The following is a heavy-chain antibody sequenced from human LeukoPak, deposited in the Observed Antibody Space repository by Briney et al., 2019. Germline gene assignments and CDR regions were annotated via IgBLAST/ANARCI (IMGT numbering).Heavy chain of an antibody. V-gene: IGHV3-74*01. CDR1: GFGFSSYW. J-gene: IGHJ6*02. CDR2: INSDGSNI. CDR3: TRGRYGMDV. Sequence: GGSLRLSCVASGFGFSSYWMHWVRQAPERGLVWVSRINSDGSNIAYADSVKGRFTISRDNAKNTLYLQMNSLRAEDTAVYYCTRGRYGMDVWGQGTTVTVSS.